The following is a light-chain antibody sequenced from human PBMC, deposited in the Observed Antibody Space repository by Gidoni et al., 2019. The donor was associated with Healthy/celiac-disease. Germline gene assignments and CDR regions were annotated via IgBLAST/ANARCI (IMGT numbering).Light chain of an antibody. CDR2: AAS. CDR1: QSISSW. J-gene: IGKJ2*01. V-gene: IGKV1-12*01. CDR3: QQAYSFPHT. Sequence: DTQMTQSTSSVSASVGDRVTITWRASQSISSWLAWYQQKPGKAPKLLIYAASSLQSGVPSRFSGSGSGTDFTLTISSLQPEDFATYYCQQAYSFPHTFGQGTKLEIK.